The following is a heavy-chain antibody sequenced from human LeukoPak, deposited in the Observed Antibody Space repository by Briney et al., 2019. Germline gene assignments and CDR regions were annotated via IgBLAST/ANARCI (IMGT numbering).Heavy chain of an antibody. J-gene: IGHJ4*02. V-gene: IGHV3-11*05. Sequence: GGSLRLSCAASGFTFSDYYMSWIRQAPGKGLEWVSYISGSSSFTKYADSVKGRFTISRDNAKNSLYLQMSSLRAEDTAVYYCAREADCSSTSCYYFDYWGQGTLVTVSS. CDR3: AREADCSSTSCYYFDY. CDR2: ISGSSSFT. CDR1: GFTFSDYY. D-gene: IGHD2-2*01.